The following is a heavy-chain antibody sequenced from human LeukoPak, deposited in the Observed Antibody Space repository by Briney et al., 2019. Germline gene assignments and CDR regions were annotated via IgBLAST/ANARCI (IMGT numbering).Heavy chain of an antibody. V-gene: IGHV4-4*02. CDR2: IYHSGST. Sequence: ASETLSLTCAVSGGSISSSNWWSWVRQPPGKGLEWIGEIYHSGSTNYNPSLKSRVTISVDKSRKQFSLKLSSVTAADTAVYYCAREQGSGYSSGLGGFDIWGRGTMVTVSS. CDR1: GGSISSSNW. CDR3: AREQGSGYSSGLGGFDI. J-gene: IGHJ3*02. D-gene: IGHD6-19*01.